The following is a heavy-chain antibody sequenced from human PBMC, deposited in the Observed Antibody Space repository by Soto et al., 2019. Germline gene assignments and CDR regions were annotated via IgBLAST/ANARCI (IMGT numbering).Heavy chain of an antibody. CDR1: GFTVSSYR. J-gene: IGHJ4*02. Sequence: AGSLRLSCAASGFTVSSYRMSWVRQAPGKGLEWVSVIYSAGSADFADSVKGRFTISRDNSKNTLYLQMSSLRAEDTAVYYCARVPSSSYHYFDYWGQGTLVTVSS. CDR2: IYSAGSA. D-gene: IGHD6-13*01. CDR3: ARVPSSSYHYFDY. V-gene: IGHV3-66*01.